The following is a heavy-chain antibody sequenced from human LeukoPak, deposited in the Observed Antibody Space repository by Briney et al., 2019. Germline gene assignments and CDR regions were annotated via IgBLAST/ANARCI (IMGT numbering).Heavy chain of an antibody. CDR1: GFTLSSNH. J-gene: IGHJ4*02. V-gene: IGHV3-53*01. Sequence: GGSLRLSCAACGFTLSSNHMSWVRQAPGKGLEWVSVIYSGGSTDYSDSVKGRFTISRDNSKNALYLQMNSLRAEDTAVYHCARGPAGYNWGQGTLVTVSS. D-gene: IGHD1-1*01. CDR2: IYSGGST. CDR3: ARGPAGYN.